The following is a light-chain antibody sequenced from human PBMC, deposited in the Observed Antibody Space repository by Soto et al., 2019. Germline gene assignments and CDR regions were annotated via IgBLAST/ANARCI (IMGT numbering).Light chain of an antibody. CDR2: AAS. CDR1: QSISSY. V-gene: IGKV1-39*01. J-gene: IGKJ1*01. Sequence: DIQMTQSPSSLSASVGDRVTITCRASQSISSYLNWYQQKPGKAPNLLIYAASSLQSGVPSRFSGSGSGTEFTLTISSLQPDDFATYYCQQYYTYSWTFGQGTKVDIK. CDR3: QQYYTYSWT.